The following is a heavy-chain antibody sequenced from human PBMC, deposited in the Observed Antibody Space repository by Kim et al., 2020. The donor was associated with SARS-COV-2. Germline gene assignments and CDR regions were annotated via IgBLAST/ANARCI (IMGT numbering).Heavy chain of an antibody. CDR1: GYSFTGYY. CDR3: VSAKSIFGVISPRPGY. CDR2: INPNNGGT. D-gene: IGHD3-3*01. V-gene: IGHV1-2*02. Sequence: ASVKVSCKASGYSFTGYYLYWVRQAPGQGLEWMGWINPNNGGTNHPLRFQGRVTMTRDTSIRTAYLELTGLRSDHTAVYFCVSAKSIFGVISPRPGYWGQ. J-gene: IGHJ4*02.